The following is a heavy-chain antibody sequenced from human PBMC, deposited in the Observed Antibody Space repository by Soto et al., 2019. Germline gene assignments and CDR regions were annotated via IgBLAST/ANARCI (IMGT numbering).Heavy chain of an antibody. Sequence: SVKVSCKASGFTFTSSAMQWVRQARGQRLEWIGWIVVGSGNTNYAQKFQERVTITRDMSTSTAYMELSRLRSEDTAVYYCAAADYYDSSGYLDAFDIWGQGTMVTVSS. D-gene: IGHD3-22*01. CDR1: GFTFTSSA. CDR3: AAADYYDSSGYLDAFDI. CDR2: IVVGSGNT. J-gene: IGHJ3*02. V-gene: IGHV1-58*02.